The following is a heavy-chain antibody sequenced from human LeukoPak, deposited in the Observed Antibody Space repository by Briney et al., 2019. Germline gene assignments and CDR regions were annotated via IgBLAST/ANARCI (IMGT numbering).Heavy chain of an antibody. Sequence: GGSLRLSCAASGFTFSSYSMNWVRQAPGKGLELVSSISSSSIYIYYADSVKGRFTISRDNAKNSLYLQMNSLRAEDTAVYYCAREGIAAAGYYYYMDVWGKGTTVTVSS. D-gene: IGHD6-13*01. CDR2: ISSSSIYI. CDR3: AREGIAAAGYYYYMDV. J-gene: IGHJ6*03. V-gene: IGHV3-21*01. CDR1: GFTFSSYS.